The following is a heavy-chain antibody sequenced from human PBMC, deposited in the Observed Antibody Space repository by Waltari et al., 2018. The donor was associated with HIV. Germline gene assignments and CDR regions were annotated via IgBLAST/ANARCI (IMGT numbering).Heavy chain of an antibody. CDR3: VKDGGLSSRHYFVGYFDH. CDR2: ITWNSGTI. Sequence: EVQLVESGGGLVQPGRSLRLACAASGFDFDDAAILWVRQATGKGLEWVSGITWNSGTIGYADSGKGRFTVSRDNAKKSLYLQMNSLRAEDTALYYCVKDGGLSSRHYFVGYFDHWGQGTLVTVSS. V-gene: IGHV3-9*01. J-gene: IGHJ4*02. CDR1: GFDFDDAA. D-gene: IGHD3-22*01.